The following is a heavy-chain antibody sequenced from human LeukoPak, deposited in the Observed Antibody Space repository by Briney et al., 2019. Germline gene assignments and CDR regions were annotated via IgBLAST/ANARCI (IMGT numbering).Heavy chain of an antibody. V-gene: IGHV3-21*04. Sequence: GGSLRLSCAASGFTFSSYSMNWVRQAPGKGLEWVSSISSSSSYIYYADSVKGRFTISRDNAKNSLYLQMNSLRAEDTALYYCATWGQGRRDYWGQGTLVTVSS. D-gene: IGHD7-27*01. CDR1: GFTFSSYS. CDR2: ISSSSSYI. J-gene: IGHJ4*02. CDR3: ATWGQGRRDY.